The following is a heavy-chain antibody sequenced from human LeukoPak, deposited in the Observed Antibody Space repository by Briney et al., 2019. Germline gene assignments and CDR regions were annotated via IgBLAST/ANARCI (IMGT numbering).Heavy chain of an antibody. CDR3: ANPPYPYCGGDCYGSFIDY. D-gene: IGHD2-21*02. CDR2: ISWNSRTI. V-gene: IGHV3-9*01. CDR1: GFTFDDSA. Sequence: TGGSMRLSCGASGFTFDDSAMHWVQQAPGKGLEWVSGISWNSRTIGYADSVKGRFTISRDNSKNTLYLQMNSLRAEDTAVYYCANPPYPYCGGDCYGSFIDYWGQGTLVTVSS. J-gene: IGHJ4*02.